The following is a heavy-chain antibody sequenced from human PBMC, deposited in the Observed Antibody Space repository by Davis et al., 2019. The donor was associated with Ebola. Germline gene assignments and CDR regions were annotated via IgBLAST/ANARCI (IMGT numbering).Heavy chain of an antibody. CDR2: IYTSGST. V-gene: IGHV4-61*09. Sequence: LRLSCTVSGGSISSGSYYWSWIRQPAGKGLEWIGHIYTSGSTNYNPSLKSRVTISVDTSKNQFSLKLSSVTAADTAVYYCARTAVYYDILTGYPYYYGMDVWGKGTTVTVSS. J-gene: IGHJ6*04. CDR3: ARTAVYYDILTGYPYYYGMDV. D-gene: IGHD3-9*01. CDR1: GGSISSGSYY.